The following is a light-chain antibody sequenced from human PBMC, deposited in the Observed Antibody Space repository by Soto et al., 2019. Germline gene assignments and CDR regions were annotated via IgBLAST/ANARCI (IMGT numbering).Light chain of an antibody. CDR1: SSDAGSYNL. Sequence: QSALTQPASVSGSPGQSITISCTGTSSDAGSYNLVSWYQQHPGKAPKLMIYEVSKRPSGVSNRFSGPKSGNTATLTISGLQAEDEADYYCCSYAGSSTVFGGGTKLTVL. V-gene: IGLV2-23*02. CDR2: EVS. J-gene: IGLJ3*02. CDR3: CSYAGSSTV.